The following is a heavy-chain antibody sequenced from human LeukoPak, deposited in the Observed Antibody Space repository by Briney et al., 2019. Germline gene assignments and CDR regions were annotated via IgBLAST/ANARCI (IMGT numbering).Heavy chain of an antibody. D-gene: IGHD1-26*01. CDR2: MSSGGGYT. V-gene: IGHV3-23*01. CDR1: GFTFSHYC. J-gene: IGHJ4*02. CDR3: AKLATRRKVASYIDS. Sequence: GGPLRLSLASSGFTFSHYCMNWVRPAPGKGLEGVSGMSSGGGYTYYADSVEGRFTISRDNSQNTLYLQMNSLRVEDTALYYCAKLATRRKVASYIDSWGQGTPVTVSS.